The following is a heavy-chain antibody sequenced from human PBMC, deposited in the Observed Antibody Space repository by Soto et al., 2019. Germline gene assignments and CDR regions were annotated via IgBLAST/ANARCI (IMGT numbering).Heavy chain of an antibody. CDR1: GFTFSDYY. D-gene: IGHD6-6*01. V-gene: IGHV3-11*01. J-gene: IGHJ6*03. CDR2: ISSSGSTI. Sequence: QVQLVESGGGLVKPGGSLRLSCATSGFTFSDYYMSWIRQAPGKGLEWVSYISSSGSTIHYADSVKGRFTISRDNAKNSLYLQMNSLRAEDTAVYYCASNEYSSSSGYYYYYVDVWGKGTTVTVPS. CDR3: ASNEYSSSSGYYYYYVDV.